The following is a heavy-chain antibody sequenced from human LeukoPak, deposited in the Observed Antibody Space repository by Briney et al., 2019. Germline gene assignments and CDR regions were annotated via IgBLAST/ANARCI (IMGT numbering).Heavy chain of an antibody. V-gene: IGHV4-34*01. Sequence: SETLSLTCTVSGGSISSYYWSWIRQPPGKGLEWIGEINHSGSTNYNPSLKSRVTISVDTSKNQFSLKLSSVTAADTAVYYCARLTGYCSSTSCYGVRGYYYYYMDVWGKGTTVTISS. CDR3: ARLTGYCSSTSCYGVRGYYYYYMDV. D-gene: IGHD2-2*01. CDR2: INHSGST. J-gene: IGHJ6*03. CDR1: GGSISSYY.